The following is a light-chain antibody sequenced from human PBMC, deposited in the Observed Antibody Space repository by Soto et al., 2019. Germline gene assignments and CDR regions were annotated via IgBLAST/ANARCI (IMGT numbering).Light chain of an antibody. V-gene: IGLV3-9*01. J-gene: IGLJ2*01. CDR1: NIGSKN. CDR2: RDS. Sequence: SYELTQPLSVSVALGQTARITCGGKNIGSKNVHWYQQKPGQAPVLVIYRDSNRPSGIPERFSGSNSGNTATLTISRAQAGDAADYYCQVWDSSIVVFGGGTKLTVL. CDR3: QVWDSSIVV.